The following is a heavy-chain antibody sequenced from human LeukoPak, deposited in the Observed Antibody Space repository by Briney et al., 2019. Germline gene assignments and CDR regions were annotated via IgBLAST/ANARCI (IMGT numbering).Heavy chain of an antibody. J-gene: IGHJ4*02. Sequence: PGGSLRLSCAASGFTFSSYVMYWVRQAPGKGLEWVSAISGSGDSTYSADSARGRFTISRDNSKNTLDLQMSSLRAEDTAVYYCARRGHGYGSPFDYWGQGTLVTVSS. CDR3: ARRGHGYGSPFDY. CDR1: GFTFSSYV. V-gene: IGHV3-23*01. D-gene: IGHD5-18*01. CDR2: ISGSGDST.